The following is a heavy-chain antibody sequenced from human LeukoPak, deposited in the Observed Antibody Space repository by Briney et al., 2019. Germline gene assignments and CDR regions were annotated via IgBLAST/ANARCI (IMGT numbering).Heavy chain of an antibody. J-gene: IGHJ4*02. CDR1: GGSISSYY. Sequence: SETLSLTCTVSGGSISSYYWSWIRQPPGKGLEWIGYIYYSGSTNYNPSLKSRVTISVDTSKNQFSLKLSSVTAADTAVYYCARDAYYYGSIGYRRFDYWGQGTLVTVSS. CDR3: ARDAYYYGSIGYRRFDY. CDR2: IYYSGST. V-gene: IGHV4-59*01. D-gene: IGHD3-22*01.